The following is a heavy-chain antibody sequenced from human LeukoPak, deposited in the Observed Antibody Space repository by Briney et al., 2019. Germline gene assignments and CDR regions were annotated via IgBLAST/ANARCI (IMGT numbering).Heavy chain of an antibody. J-gene: IGHJ5*02. CDR1: GGSFSGYY. CDR2: INHSGST. V-gene: IGHV4-34*01. Sequence: SETLSLTCAVYGGSFSGYYWSWIRQPPGKGLEWIGEINHSGSTNYNPSLKSRVTISVGTSKNQFSLKLSSVTAADTAVYYCARYSSYDFWSGAFGLWFDPWGQGTLVTVSP. CDR3: ARYSSYDFWSGAFGLWFDP. D-gene: IGHD3-3*01.